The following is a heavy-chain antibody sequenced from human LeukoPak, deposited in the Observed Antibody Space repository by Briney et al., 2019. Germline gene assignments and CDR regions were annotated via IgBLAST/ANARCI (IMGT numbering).Heavy chain of an antibody. J-gene: IGHJ4*02. CDR3: ARDKVFGVVIPYYFDY. Sequence: PGGSLRLSCAASGFTFSSYSFSWVRQAPGKGLEWVSFISSHPGYINYADSVKGRFTISRDNAKNSLYLQMSSLRAEDTAVYCCARDKVFGVVIPYYFDYWGQGILVTVSS. V-gene: IGHV3-21*01. CDR1: GFTFSSYS. D-gene: IGHD3-3*01. CDR2: ISSHPGYI.